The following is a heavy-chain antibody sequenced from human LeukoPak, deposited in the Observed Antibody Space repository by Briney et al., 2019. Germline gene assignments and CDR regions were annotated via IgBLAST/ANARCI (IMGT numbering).Heavy chain of an antibody. CDR1: GFSLSYYS. Sequence: GGSLRLSCTASGFSLSYYSMTWVRQAPGKGLEWVANIKQDGSDKHYVDSVKGRFTISRDNGKNSLFLQMNSLRVEDTAVYYCATYSSLNRREFQYWGQGTLLTVSS. J-gene: IGHJ1*01. CDR3: ATYSSLNRREFQY. D-gene: IGHD3-22*01. V-gene: IGHV3-7*01. CDR2: IKQDGSDK.